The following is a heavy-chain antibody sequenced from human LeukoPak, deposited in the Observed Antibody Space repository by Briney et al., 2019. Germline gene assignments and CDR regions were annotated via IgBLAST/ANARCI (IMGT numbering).Heavy chain of an antibody. J-gene: IGHJ4*02. CDR2: INPGGSSI. CDR1: GFTFSSYW. Sequence: GGSLRLSCAASGFTFSSYWMHWVRQVPGKGLVWVARINPGGSSITYADSVKGRFTISRDNAKNTLYLQMNSLRAEDTAVYYCARGLAAAGLFDYWGQGTLVTVSS. CDR3: ARGLAAAGLFDY. D-gene: IGHD6-13*01. V-gene: IGHV3-74*01.